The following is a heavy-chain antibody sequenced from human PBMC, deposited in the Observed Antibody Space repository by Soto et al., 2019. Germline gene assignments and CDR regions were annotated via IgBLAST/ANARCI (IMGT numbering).Heavy chain of an antibody. D-gene: IGHD4-4*01. V-gene: IGHV1-69*02. J-gene: IGHJ4*02. Sequence: SVKVSCKASGGTFSSYTISWVRQAPGQGLEWMGRIIPILGIANYAQKFQGRVTITADKSTSTAYMELSSLRSEDTAVYYCARMSEYSNYDYWGQGTLVTVSS. CDR3: ARMSEYSNYDY. CDR1: GGTFSSYT. CDR2: IIPILGIA.